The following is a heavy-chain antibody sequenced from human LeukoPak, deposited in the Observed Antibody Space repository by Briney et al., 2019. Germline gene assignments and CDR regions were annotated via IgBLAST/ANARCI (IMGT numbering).Heavy chain of an antibody. CDR1: GFTFSSYW. Sequence: GGSLRLSCAASGFTFSSYWMHWVRQAPGKGLVWVSRINTDGSSTNYADSVKGRFTISRDNAKNTLYLQMNSLRAEDTAVYYCTRDRDDSSGYLFSYWGQGTLVTVSS. CDR3: TRDRDDSSGYLFSY. J-gene: IGHJ4*02. D-gene: IGHD3-22*01. CDR2: INTDGSST. V-gene: IGHV3-74*01.